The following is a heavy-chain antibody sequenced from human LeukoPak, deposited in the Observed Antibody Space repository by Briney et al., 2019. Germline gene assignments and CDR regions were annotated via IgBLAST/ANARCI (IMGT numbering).Heavy chain of an antibody. CDR1: GGSFNSYA. Sequence: ASVKVSCKASGGSFNSYAISWVRQAPGQGLEWMGGIIPIFGTANHAQKFQGRVTITADKSTNTAYMELSSLRSEDTAVYYCAGSQPLAYFDLWGRGTLVTVSS. CDR2: IIPIFGTA. CDR3: AGSQPLAYFDL. V-gene: IGHV1-69*06. J-gene: IGHJ2*01.